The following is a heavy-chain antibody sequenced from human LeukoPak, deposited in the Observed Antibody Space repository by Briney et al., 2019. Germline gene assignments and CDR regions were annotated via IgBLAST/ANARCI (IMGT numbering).Heavy chain of an antibody. CDR2: ISWNSGSI. CDR3: APQYSGSYGDDAFDI. Sequence: PGRSLRLSCAASGFTFDDYAMHWVRQAPGKGLEWVSGISWNSGSIGYADSVKGRLTISRDNAKNSLYLQMNSLRAEDTALYYCAPQYSGSYGDDAFDIWGQGTMVTVSS. D-gene: IGHD1-26*01. V-gene: IGHV3-9*01. CDR1: GFTFDDYA. J-gene: IGHJ3*02.